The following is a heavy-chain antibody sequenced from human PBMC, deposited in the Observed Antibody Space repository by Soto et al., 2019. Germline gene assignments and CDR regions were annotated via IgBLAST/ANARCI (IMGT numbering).Heavy chain of an antibody. D-gene: IGHD2-2*01. CDR3: ARGVVVVTNYYFDQ. J-gene: IGHJ4*02. Sequence: QVQLVQSGAEVRKPGSSVKVSCKASGGTFNKYAISWVRQAPGQGPEWMGGILPIYCTRNYANYAHKFQGRVTITVDTSTSTAYMELSGLKSDDTAIYYCARGVVVVTNYYFDQWGQGTLVTVSS. V-gene: IGHV1-69*06. CDR1: GGTFNKYA. CDR2: ILPIYCTRNYA.